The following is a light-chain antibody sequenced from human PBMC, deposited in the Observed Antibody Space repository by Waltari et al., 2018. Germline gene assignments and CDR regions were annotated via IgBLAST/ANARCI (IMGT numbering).Light chain of an antibody. CDR3: SSYTSSSNVV. V-gene: IGLV2-14*01. CDR1: SSDVGGYNY. Sequence: QSALTQPASVSGSPGQSITISCTGTSSDVGGYNYVSWYQQHPGKAPKLMMYEVSNRPSGVSNRFSGSKSGTTASLTISGLQAEDEADYYCSSYTSSSNVVFGGGTKLTVL. J-gene: IGLJ2*01. CDR2: EVS.